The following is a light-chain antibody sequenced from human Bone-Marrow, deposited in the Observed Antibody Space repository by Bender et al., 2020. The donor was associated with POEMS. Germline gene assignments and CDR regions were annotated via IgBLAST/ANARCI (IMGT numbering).Light chain of an antibody. CDR1: NLGEKY. Sequence: SYDLTQPPSVSVSPGQTTTITCSGDNLGEKYVMWYQQKPGQSPVLVIFQDTKRPSGIPERFSGSNSGNTATLTIRGTQAMDEADYYCQAWDYNTGFFGTGTKVTVL. V-gene: IGLV3-1*01. CDR2: QDT. J-gene: IGLJ1*01. CDR3: QAWDYNTGF.